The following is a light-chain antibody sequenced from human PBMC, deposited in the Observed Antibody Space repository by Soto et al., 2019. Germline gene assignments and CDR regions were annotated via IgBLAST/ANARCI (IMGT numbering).Light chain of an antibody. CDR2: DVS. CDR3: SSYTSSSTYA. V-gene: IGLV2-14*01. J-gene: IGLJ1*01. CDR1: SSDVGDYNY. Sequence: QSALTQPASVSGSPGQSITISCTGTSSDVGDYNYVSWYQQHPGKAPKLMIFDVSNRPSGVSNRFSGSKSGNTASLTISELQAEEEADYYCSSYTSSSTYAFGTGTKVTVL.